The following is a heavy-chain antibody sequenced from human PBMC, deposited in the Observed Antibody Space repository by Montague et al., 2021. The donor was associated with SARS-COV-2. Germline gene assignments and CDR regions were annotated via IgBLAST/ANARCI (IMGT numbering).Heavy chain of an antibody. J-gene: IGHJ4*02. D-gene: IGHD3-22*01. CDR1: GGSISSYY. Sequence: SETLSLTCTVSGGSISSYYWNWIRQPPGKGLEWIGYIYYSGRTNXNPSLKSRVTIPVDTSKNQFSLKLSSVTAADTAVYYCARGGGSGYRYYFDYWGQGSLVTVSS. CDR2: IYYSGRT. V-gene: IGHV4-59*01. CDR3: ARGGGSGYRYYFDY.